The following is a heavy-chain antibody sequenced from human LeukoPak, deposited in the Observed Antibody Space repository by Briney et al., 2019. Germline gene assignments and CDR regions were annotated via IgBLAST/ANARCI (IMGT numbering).Heavy chain of an antibody. J-gene: IGHJ6*03. CDR3: ARSGTGTTYYYYMDV. Sequence: GGSLTLSCAASGFSFSSYSMNWVRQAPGKGLEWVSSISSSSSYIYYADSVKGRFTISRDNAKNSLYLQMNSLRAEDTAAYYCARSGTGTTYYYYMDVWGKGTTVTVSS. V-gene: IGHV3-21*01. D-gene: IGHD1-7*01. CDR1: GFSFSSYS. CDR2: ISSSSSYI.